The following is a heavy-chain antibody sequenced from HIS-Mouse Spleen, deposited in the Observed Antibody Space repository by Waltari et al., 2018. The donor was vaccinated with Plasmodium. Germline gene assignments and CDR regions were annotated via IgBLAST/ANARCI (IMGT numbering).Heavy chain of an antibody. CDR3: ASSWYWYFDL. J-gene: IGHJ2*01. V-gene: IGHV3-7*01. CDR1: GFTFRSSW. D-gene: IGHD6-13*01. Sequence: EVQLVESGGGLVEPGGSLILPCAASGFTFRSSWRSWVSQAPGKGLEWVANIKQDGSEKYYVDSVKGRFTISRDNAKNSLYLQMNSLRAEDTAVYYCASSWYWYFDLWGRGTLVTVSS. CDR2: IKQDGSEK.